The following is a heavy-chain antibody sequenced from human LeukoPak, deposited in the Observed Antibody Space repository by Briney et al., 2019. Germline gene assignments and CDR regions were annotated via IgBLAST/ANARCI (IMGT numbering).Heavy chain of an antibody. CDR1: GGSISSYY. J-gene: IGHJ5*02. D-gene: IGHD6-13*01. V-gene: IGHV4-59*01. CDR3: ARGAGSSWYGWFDP. CDR2: IYYSGNT. Sequence: SETLSLTCTVSGGSISSYYWSWIRQPPGKGLEWIGYIYYSGNTNYNPSLKSRVTISVDTSKNQFSLKLSSVTAADTAVYYCARGAGSSWYGWFDPWGQGTLVTVSS.